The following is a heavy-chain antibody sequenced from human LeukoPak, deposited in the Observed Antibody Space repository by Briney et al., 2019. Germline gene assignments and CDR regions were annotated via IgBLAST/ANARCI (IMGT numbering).Heavy chain of an antibody. CDR2: INPNSGGT. CDR1: GYTFTGYY. CDR3: ARALVDFWSGYPGSSSYYFDY. D-gene: IGHD3-3*01. V-gene: IGHV1-2*02. J-gene: IGHJ4*02. Sequence: ATVKVSCKASGYTFTGYYMHWVRQAPGQGLEWMGWINPNSGGTNYAQKFQGRVTMTRDTSISTAYMELSRLRSDDTAVYYCARALVDFWSGYPGSSSYYFDYWAREPWSPSPQ.